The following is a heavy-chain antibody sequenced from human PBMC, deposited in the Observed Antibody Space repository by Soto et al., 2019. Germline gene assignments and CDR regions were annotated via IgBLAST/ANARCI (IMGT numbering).Heavy chain of an antibody. D-gene: IGHD6-13*01. CDR3: ARERPDGSRLDP. CDR2: IYYCGST. Sequence: QVQLQESGPGLVKPSQTLSLTCTVSGGSISSGDYYWSWIRQPPGKGLEWIGYIYYCGSTYYNPSLKSRVXXXVXXSKNQFSLKLSSVTAADTAVYYCARERPDGSRLDPWGQGTLVTVSS. J-gene: IGHJ5*02. V-gene: IGHV4-30-4*01. CDR1: GGSISSGDYY.